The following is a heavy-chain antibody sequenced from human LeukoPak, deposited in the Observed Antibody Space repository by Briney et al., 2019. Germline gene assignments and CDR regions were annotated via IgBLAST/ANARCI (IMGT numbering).Heavy chain of an antibody. V-gene: IGHV4-59*08. CDR1: GGSISSYY. J-gene: IGHJ4*02. D-gene: IGHD5-18*01. Sequence: PSETLSLTCTVSGGSISSYYWSWIRQPPGKELEWIGHIYYSGSTNYNPSLKSRVTISVDTSKNQFSLKLSSVTAADTAVYYCASHGYSYGHYFDYWGQGTLVTVSS. CDR3: ASHGYSYGHYFDY. CDR2: IYYSGST.